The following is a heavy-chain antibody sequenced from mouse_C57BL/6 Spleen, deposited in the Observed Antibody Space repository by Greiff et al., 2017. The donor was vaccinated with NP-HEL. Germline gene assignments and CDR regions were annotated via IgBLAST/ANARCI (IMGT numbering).Heavy chain of an antibody. J-gene: IGHJ3*01. CDR2: IYPGDGDT. CDR1: GYAFSSSW. D-gene: IGHD2-2*01. CDR3: AAGYYGYWLAY. V-gene: IGHV1-82*01. Sequence: QVQLKESGPELVKPGASVKISCKASGYAFSSSWMNWVKQRPGKGLEWIGRIYPGDGDTNYNGKFKGKATLTADKASSTAYMQLSSLTSEDSAVYFCAAGYYGYWLAYWGQGTLVTVSA.